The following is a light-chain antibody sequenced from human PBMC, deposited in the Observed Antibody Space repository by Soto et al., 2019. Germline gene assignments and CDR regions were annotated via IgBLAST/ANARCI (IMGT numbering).Light chain of an antibody. Sequence: DVVMTQHNLPLSVAPGQPASISCKPSQSLLHITGETFLFWYLQKPGQSPQLLIYEVSTRVSGVPDRFSGSGSGTDFTLEISRVETDDVGIYYCMQSTQRPPTFGQGTRLEI. V-gene: IGKV2D-29*02. CDR1: QSLLHITGETF. CDR3: MQSTQRPPT. CDR2: EVS. J-gene: IGKJ5*01.